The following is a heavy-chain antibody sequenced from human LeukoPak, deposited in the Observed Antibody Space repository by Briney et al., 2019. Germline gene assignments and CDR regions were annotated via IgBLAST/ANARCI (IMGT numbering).Heavy chain of an antibody. CDR3: ARARRVVAATRYYYYGMDV. J-gene: IGHJ6*02. D-gene: IGHD2-15*01. Sequence: SQTLSLTCTVSGGSISSGDYYWSWIRQPPGKGLEWIGEINHSGSTNYNPSLKSRVTISVDTSKNQFSLKLSSVTAADTAVYYCARARRVVAATRYYYYGMDVWGQGTTVTVSS. CDR2: INHSGST. CDR1: GGSISSGDYY. V-gene: IGHV4-30-4*01.